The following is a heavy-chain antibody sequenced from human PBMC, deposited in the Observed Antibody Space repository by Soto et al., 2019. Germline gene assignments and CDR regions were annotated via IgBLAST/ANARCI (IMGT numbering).Heavy chain of an antibody. D-gene: IGHD6-19*01. CDR2: INSDGSST. Sequence: PGGSLRLSCAASGFTFRSYWMQWVRQAPGKGLVWVSWINSDGSSTSYADSVKGRFTISRDNAKNTLYLQMNSLRAEDTAVYYCASGGSSLNFASWAQGTLVTVSS. CDR1: GFTFRSYW. J-gene: IGHJ4*02. CDR3: ASGGSSLNFAS. V-gene: IGHV3-74*01.